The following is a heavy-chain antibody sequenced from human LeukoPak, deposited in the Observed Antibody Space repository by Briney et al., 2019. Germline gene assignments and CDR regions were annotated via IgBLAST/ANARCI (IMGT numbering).Heavy chain of an antibody. J-gene: IGHJ4*02. CDR1: GYTFTSYY. CDR2: INPSGGNT. Sequence: ASVKVSCKASGYTFTSYYMHWVRQAPGQGLEWMGIINPSGGNTSYAQKFQGRVTMTRDMSTSTVYMELSSLRSEDTAVYYCASCARDGYTWGFFDYWGQGTLVTVSS. CDR3: ASCARDGYTWGFFDY. V-gene: IGHV1-46*01. D-gene: IGHD5-24*01.